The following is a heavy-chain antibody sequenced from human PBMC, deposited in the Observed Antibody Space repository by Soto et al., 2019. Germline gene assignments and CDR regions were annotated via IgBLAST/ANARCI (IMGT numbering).Heavy chain of an antibody. J-gene: IGHJ4*02. V-gene: IGHV4-61*08. CDR1: GGSISSGGYY. CDR3: ARKGYQFDS. CDR2: IYYSGST. Sequence: PSETLSLTCTVSGGSISSGGYYWSWIRQHPGKGLEWIGYIYYSGSTSCNPSLKSRLTLSVDTSKNQFSLKLSSVTAADTAIYYCARKGYQFDSWGQGILVTVSS. D-gene: IGHD2-15*01.